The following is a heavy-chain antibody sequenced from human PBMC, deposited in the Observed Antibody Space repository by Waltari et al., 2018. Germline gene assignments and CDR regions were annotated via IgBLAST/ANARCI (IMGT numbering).Heavy chain of an antibody. CDR2: MNPNSGNT. D-gene: IGHD6-6*01. V-gene: IGHV1-8*01. CDR1: GYTFTSYD. CDR3: ARGRISIAARFVDY. Sequence: QVQLVQSGAEVKKPGASVQVSCKASGYTFTSYDINWVRQATGQGLEWMGWMNPNSGNTGYAQKFQGRVTMTRNTSISTAYMELSSLRSEDTAVYYCARGRISIAARFVDYWGQGTLVTVSS. J-gene: IGHJ4*02.